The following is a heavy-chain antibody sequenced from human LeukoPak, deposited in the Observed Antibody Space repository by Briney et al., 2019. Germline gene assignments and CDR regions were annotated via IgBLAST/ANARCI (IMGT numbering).Heavy chain of an antibody. CDR1: GFTFSSYG. J-gene: IGHJ3*02. CDR2: ISYDGRNK. CDR3: ARGYGGNSGAFDI. Sequence: PGGSLRLSCAASGFTFSSYGIHWIRQAPGKGLEWVALISYDGRNKYYADSVKGRFTISRDNSKNTLYLQMNSLRTEDTAAYYCARGYGGNSGAFDIWGRGTMVTVSS. V-gene: IGHV3-30*04. D-gene: IGHD4-23*01.